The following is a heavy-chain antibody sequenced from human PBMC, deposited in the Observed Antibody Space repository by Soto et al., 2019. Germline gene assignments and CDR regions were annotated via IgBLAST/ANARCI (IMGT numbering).Heavy chain of an antibody. CDR3: ARAYYDFWSGYFGDY. D-gene: IGHD3-3*01. CDR2: INAGNGNT. V-gene: IGHV1-3*01. Sequence: QVQLVQSGAEVKKPGASVKVSCKASGYTFTSYAMHWVRQAPGQRLEWMGWINAGNGNTKYSQKFQGRVTITRDTSASTAYMELRSLRSEDTAVYYCARAYYDFWSGYFGDYWGQGTLVTVSS. CDR1: GYTFTSYA. J-gene: IGHJ4*02.